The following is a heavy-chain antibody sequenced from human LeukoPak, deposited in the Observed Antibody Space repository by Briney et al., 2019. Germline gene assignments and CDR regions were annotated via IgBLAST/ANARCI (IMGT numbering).Heavy chain of an antibody. CDR2: IHHSGAT. CDR3: ARGLAFDI. V-gene: IGHV4-34*01. Sequence: PSETLSLTCAAYGGSFSGYYWTWIRQPPGKGLEWIGEIHHSGATNYNPSLKSRVTISLDTSKSQFSLKLSSVTAADTAVYYCARGLAFDIWGQGTMVTVSS. J-gene: IGHJ3*02. CDR1: GGSFSGYY.